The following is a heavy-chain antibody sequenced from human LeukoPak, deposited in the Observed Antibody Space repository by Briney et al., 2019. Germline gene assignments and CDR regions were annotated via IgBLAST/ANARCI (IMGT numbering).Heavy chain of an antibody. V-gene: IGHV3-23*01. J-gene: IGHJ4*02. Sequence: GGSLRLSCAASGFTFSNYAMSWVRQAPGKGLGWVSTISGGGGNTYYADSVRGRFTISRDNSKNTLYLQMNSLRAEDTAVYYCANADPVTRGFDYWGQGSLVTVSS. CDR2: ISGGGGNT. CDR1: GFTFSNYA. D-gene: IGHD4-11*01. CDR3: ANADPVTRGFDY.